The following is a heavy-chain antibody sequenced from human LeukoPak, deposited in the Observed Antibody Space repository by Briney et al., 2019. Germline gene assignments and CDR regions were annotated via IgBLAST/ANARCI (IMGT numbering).Heavy chain of an antibody. CDR3: ARDRAGGYDSSGYYFDY. D-gene: IGHD3-22*01. CDR2: TYYRSKWYN. J-gene: IGHJ4*02. V-gene: IGHV6-1*01. CDR1: GDSASSNFAA. Sequence: SQTLSLTCAISGDSASSNFAAWNWLRQSPSRGLEWLGRTYYRSKWYNEYAISVESRITINPDTSKNQFSLQLNFVTPEDTAVYYCARDRAGGYDSSGYYFDYWGQGTLVTVSS.